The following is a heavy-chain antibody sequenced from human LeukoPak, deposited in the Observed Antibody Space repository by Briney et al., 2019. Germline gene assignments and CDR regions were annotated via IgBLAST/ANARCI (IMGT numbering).Heavy chain of an antibody. J-gene: IGHJ5*02. Sequence: PGGSLRLSCAASGFTFSSYWMSWVRQAPGKGLEWVANIKQDGSEKYYVDSVKGRFTISRDNAKSSLYLQMNSLRAEDTAVYYCARVRGSTVYNWFDPWGQGTLVTVSS. CDR1: GFTFSSYW. CDR2: IKQDGSEK. V-gene: IGHV3-7*01. CDR3: ARVRGSTVYNWFDP. D-gene: IGHD3-16*01.